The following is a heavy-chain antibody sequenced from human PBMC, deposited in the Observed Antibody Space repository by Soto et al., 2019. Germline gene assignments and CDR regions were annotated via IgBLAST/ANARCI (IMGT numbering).Heavy chain of an antibody. CDR2: ISGSDGKT. V-gene: IGHV3-23*01. Sequence: PGWSLRLSCASSVFDFSSDVMNWVRQAPGKGLEWVSTISGSDGKTFYADSVKGRFSISRDTSQSTLYLQMNSLRADDTAMYYCARWSYLDYWGQGTRVTVS. CDR3: ARWSYLDY. D-gene: IGHD3-3*01. CDR1: VFDFSSDV. J-gene: IGHJ4*02.